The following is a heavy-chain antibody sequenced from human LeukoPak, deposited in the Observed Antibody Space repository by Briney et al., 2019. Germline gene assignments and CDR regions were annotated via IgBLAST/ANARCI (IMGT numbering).Heavy chain of an antibody. D-gene: IGHD3-22*01. CDR1: GFTVSDHY. CDR3: TRPSYYDSRGYSTNGFDI. V-gene: IGHV3-72*01. CDR2: NRDKSKSYTT. Sequence: GGSLRLSCVASGFTVSDHYIDWVRQAPGKGLEWVGRNRDKSKSYTTDYAASVRGRFTISRDDSKNSLYLQMYSLKTEDTAVYFCTRPSYYDSRGYSTNGFDIWGQGTMVTVSS. J-gene: IGHJ3*02.